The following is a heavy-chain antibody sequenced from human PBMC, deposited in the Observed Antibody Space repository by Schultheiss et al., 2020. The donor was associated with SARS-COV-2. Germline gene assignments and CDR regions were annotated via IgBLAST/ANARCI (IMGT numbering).Heavy chain of an antibody. CDR2: ISYDGSSK. CDR1: GFTFSSYG. CDR3: VRGRSDRIAVAGLDY. J-gene: IGHJ4*02. Sequence: GGSLRLSCAASGFTFSSYGMHWVRQAPGKGLEWVAVISYDGSSKYYADSVKGRFTISRDNSKNTVYLQMNSLRAEDTAVYYCVRGRSDRIAVAGLDYWGQGTLVTVSS. V-gene: IGHV3-30*03. D-gene: IGHD6-19*01.